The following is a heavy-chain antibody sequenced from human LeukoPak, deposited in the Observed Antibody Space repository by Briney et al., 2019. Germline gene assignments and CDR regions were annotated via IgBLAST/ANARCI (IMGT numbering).Heavy chain of an antibody. CDR2: FDPEDGET. CDR3: ARDLEEGDYYGTI. CDR1: GYTLTELS. J-gene: IGHJ3*02. D-gene: IGHD3-10*01. V-gene: IGHV1-24*01. Sequence: ASVKVSCKVSGYTLTELSMHWVRQAPGKGLEWMGGFDPEDGETIYAQKFQGRVTITADESTSTAYMELSSLRSEDTAVYYCARDLEEGDYYGTIWGQGTMVTVSS.